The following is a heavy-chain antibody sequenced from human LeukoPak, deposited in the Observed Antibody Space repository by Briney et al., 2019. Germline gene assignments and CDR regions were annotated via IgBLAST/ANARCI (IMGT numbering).Heavy chain of an antibody. D-gene: IGHD2-8*01. Sequence: GGSLRLSCAASGFTFCMYAMSWVRQAPGKGLEWVSTLSGSGGSTYYADSVKGRFTISGDESKNTLSLQMNSLRPEDTAVYYCAKNAAGIVLMIYAPLDSWGQGTLVTVSS. V-gene: IGHV3-23*01. CDR3: AKNAAGIVLMIYAPLDS. J-gene: IGHJ4*02. CDR2: LSGSGGST. CDR1: GFTFCMYA.